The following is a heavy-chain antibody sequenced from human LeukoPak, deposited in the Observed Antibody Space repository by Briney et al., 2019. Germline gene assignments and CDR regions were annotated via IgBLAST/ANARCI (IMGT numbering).Heavy chain of an antibody. CDR3: ARAYYDFWSGYFSSFSSYGMDV. V-gene: IGHV3-48*01. J-gene: IGHJ6*02. Sequence: GGSLRLSCAASGFTFSSYSMNWVRQAPGEGLEWVSYISGSSSTIYYADSVKGRFTISRDNAKNSLYLQMNSLRAEDTAVYYCARAYYDFWSGYFSSFSSYGMDVWGQGTTVTVSS. CDR2: ISGSSSTI. D-gene: IGHD3-3*01. CDR1: GFTFSSYS.